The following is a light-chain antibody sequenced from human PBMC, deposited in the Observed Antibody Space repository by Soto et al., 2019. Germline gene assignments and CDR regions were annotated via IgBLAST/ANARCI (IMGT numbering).Light chain of an antibody. Sequence: DIQMTQSPSTLSGSVGDRVTITCRASQTISSWLAWCQQKPGKPPTLLIYNASTLKSGVPSRFSGSGSGTEFTLTISRLQPDDFATYYCQHYNSYSETFGQGTKVELK. CDR1: QTISSW. J-gene: IGKJ1*01. CDR2: NAS. CDR3: QHYNSYSET. V-gene: IGKV1-5*03.